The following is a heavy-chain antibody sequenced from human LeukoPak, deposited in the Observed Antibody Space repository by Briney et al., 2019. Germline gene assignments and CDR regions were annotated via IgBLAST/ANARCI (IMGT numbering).Heavy chain of an antibody. CDR3: ARSSGWYG. CDR2: ISGSSSFI. J-gene: IGHJ4*02. Sequence: PGGSLRLSCAASEFTFSTYSMNWVRQAPGKGLEWVSSISGSSSFIYYADSVKGRFTISRDNAKNSLYLQMNSLRAEDTAVYYCARSSGWYGWGQGTLVTVSS. D-gene: IGHD6-19*01. CDR1: EFTFSTYS. V-gene: IGHV3-21*01.